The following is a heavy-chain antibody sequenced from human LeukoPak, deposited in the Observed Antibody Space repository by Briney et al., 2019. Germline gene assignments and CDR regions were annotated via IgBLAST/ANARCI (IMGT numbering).Heavy chain of an antibody. Sequence: GASVKVSCKASGFTFTSSAMQWVRQARGQRLEWIGWSVVGSGNTNYAQKFQERVTITRDMSTSTAYMELSSLRSEDTAVYYCAADPFYYYDSSGYQYYYYYGMDVWGQGSTVTVSS. CDR1: GFTFTSSA. J-gene: IGHJ6*02. D-gene: IGHD3-22*01. CDR3: AADPFYYYDSSGYQYYYYYGMDV. V-gene: IGHV1-58*02. CDR2: SVVGSGNT.